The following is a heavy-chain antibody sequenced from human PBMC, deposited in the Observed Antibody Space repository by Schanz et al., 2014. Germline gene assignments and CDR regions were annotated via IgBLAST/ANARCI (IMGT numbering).Heavy chain of an antibody. J-gene: IGHJ6*02. Sequence: EVQLVESGGDLLQPGGSLRLSCAALGFSFSDYAMTWVRQVPGKGLEWVSVIGGSGSLIYYSESVRGRFIISRDNSKNTVSLQMRSLRAEDTAIYYCAKLLGIGSASYGMDVWGQGTTVTVSS. CDR1: GFSFSDYA. CDR3: AKLLGIGSASYGMDV. D-gene: IGHD1-26*01. CDR2: IGGSGSLI. V-gene: IGHV3-23*04.